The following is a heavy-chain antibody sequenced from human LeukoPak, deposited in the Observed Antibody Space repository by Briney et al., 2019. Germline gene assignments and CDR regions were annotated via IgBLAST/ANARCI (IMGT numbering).Heavy chain of an antibody. D-gene: IGHD2-21*02. J-gene: IGHJ4*02. Sequence: QTGGALRLSCAASGFTFSNYGMSWVRQAPGKGLEWVSVIRGSGGGTYYADSVKGRFTISRDNSKNTVYLQMNSLRAEDTAVYYCVKARMPHCGTDCLESWGQGTLVTVSS. CDR2: IRGSGGGT. CDR3: VKARMPHCGTDCLES. V-gene: IGHV3-23*01. CDR1: GFTFSNYG.